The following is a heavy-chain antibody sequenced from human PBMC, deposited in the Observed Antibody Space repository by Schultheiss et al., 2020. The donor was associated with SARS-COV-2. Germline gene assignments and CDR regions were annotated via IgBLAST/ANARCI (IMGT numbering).Heavy chain of an antibody. CDR1: GFTFTDFA. V-gene: IGHV3-23*01. Sequence: GGSLRLSCAASGFTFTDFAMSWVRQAPGGGLEWVSSVNGRGDKAFYADSVKGRFTISRDNAKNTLHLQANSLRAEDTAVYYCTTDTYYRPPWGQGTLVTVSS. J-gene: IGHJ5*02. CDR3: TTDTYYRPP. CDR2: VNGRGDKA. D-gene: IGHD2-21*01.